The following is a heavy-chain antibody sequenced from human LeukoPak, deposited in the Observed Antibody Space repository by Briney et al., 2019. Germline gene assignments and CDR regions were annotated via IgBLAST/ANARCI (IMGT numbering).Heavy chain of an antibody. CDR1: GGSFSGYY. V-gene: IGHV4-34*01. CDR3: ARGRRGLRFLEWLSYNWFNP. D-gene: IGHD3-3*01. Sequence: PSETLPLTCAVYGGSFSGYYWSWIRQPPGKGLEWIGEINHSGSTNYNPSLKSRVTISVDTSKNQFSLKLSSVTAADTAVYYCARGRRGLRFLEWLSYNWFNPWGQGTLVTVSS. J-gene: IGHJ5*02. CDR2: INHSGST.